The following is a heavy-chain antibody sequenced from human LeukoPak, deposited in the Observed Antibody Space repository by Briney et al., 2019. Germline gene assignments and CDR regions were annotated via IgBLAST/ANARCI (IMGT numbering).Heavy chain of an antibody. CDR3: ARGGVLRYFDWLLYP. D-gene: IGHD3-9*01. Sequence: GASVKVSCKASGYTFTSYGISWVRQAPGQGLEWMGWISAYNGNTNYAQKLQGRVTMTTDTSTSTAYMELRSLRSDDTAVYYCARGGVLRYFDWLLYPWGQGTLVTVSS. J-gene: IGHJ5*02. CDR1: GYTFTSYG. CDR2: ISAYNGNT. V-gene: IGHV1-18*04.